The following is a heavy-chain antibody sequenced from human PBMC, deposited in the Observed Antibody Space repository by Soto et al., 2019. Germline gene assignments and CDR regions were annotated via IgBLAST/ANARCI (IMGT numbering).Heavy chain of an antibody. V-gene: IGHV3-23*01. CDR1: GFTFSTYA. J-gene: IGHJ4*02. Sequence: GGSLRLSCAASGFTFSTYAMNWVRQPPGKGLEWVSSISGSGAYTYYADSVQGRFTISRDNSKNTLNLQMNSLRAEDTAVYYCARDRHPYSTKNYFDYWGQGTLVTVSS. CDR3: ARDRHPYSTKNYFDY. CDR2: ISGSGAYT. D-gene: IGHD2-2*01.